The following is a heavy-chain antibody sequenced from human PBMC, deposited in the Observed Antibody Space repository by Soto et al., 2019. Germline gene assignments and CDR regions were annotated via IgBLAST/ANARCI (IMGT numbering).Heavy chain of an antibody. CDR2: IIPIFGTA. Sequence: QVQLVQSGAEVKKPGSSVKVSCKASGGTFSSYAISWVRQAPGQGLEWMGGIIPIFGTANYAQKFQGRVTITADESTSTADMELSSLRSEDTAVYYCARWDHSGWRRLNWFDPWGQGTLVTVSS. V-gene: IGHV1-69*01. CDR3: ARWDHSGWRRLNWFDP. D-gene: IGHD6-19*01. J-gene: IGHJ5*02. CDR1: GGTFSSYA.